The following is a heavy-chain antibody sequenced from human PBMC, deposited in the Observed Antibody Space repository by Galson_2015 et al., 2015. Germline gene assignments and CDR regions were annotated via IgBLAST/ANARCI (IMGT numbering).Heavy chain of an antibody. D-gene: IGHD3-22*01. CDR3: AREEYSYDSSGFYGMDV. Sequence: SVKVCCKASGYTFTGYYMHWVRQAPGQGLEWMGRINPNSGGTNYAQKFQGRVTMTRDTSISTAYMELSRLRSDDTAVYYCAREEYSYDSSGFYGMDVWGPGTTVTVSS. CDR2: INPNSGGT. J-gene: IGHJ6*02. CDR1: GYTFTGYY. V-gene: IGHV1-2*06.